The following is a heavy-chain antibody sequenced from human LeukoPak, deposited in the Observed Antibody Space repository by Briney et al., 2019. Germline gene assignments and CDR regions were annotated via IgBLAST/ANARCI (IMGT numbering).Heavy chain of an antibody. D-gene: IGHD4-23*01. J-gene: IGHJ4*02. Sequence: GASVKVSCKASGYTFTSYYMHWVRQAPGQGLEWMGIINPSGGSTSYAQKFQGRVTMTRDTSTSTVYMELSSLRSEDTAVYYCARGYGDYPTTTVVTLSFDYWGQGTLVTVSS. CDR1: GYTFTSYY. CDR3: ARGYGDYPTTTVVTLSFDY. V-gene: IGHV1-46*01. CDR2: INPSGGST.